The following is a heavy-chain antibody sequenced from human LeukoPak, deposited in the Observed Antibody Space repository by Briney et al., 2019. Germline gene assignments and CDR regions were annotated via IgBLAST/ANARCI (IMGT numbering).Heavy chain of an antibody. D-gene: IGHD1-26*01. CDR1: GYTFTGYY. V-gene: IGHV1-18*04. CDR2: ISAYNGDT. J-gene: IGHJ5*02. Sequence: ASVKVSCKASGYTFTGYYMHWVRQAPGQGLEWMGWISAYNGDTNYAQKLQGRVTMTTDTSTSTAYMELRSLRSDDTAVYYCATSGSYSGGWFDPWGQGTLVTVSS. CDR3: ATSGSYSGGWFDP.